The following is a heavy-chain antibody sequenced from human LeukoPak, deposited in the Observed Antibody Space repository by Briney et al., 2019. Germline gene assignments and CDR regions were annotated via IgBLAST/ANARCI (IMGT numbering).Heavy chain of an antibody. J-gene: IGHJ6*03. D-gene: IGHD2-2*01. CDR3: AREIEGLNRQHYQLYYYYYMDV. V-gene: IGHV4-31*03. CDR1: GGSISSGGYY. CDR2: IYYSGST. Sequence: SETLSLTCTVSGGSISSGGYYWSWIRQHPGKGLEWIGYIYYSGSTYYNPSLKSRVTISVDTSKNQFSLKLSSVTAADTAVYYCAREIEGLNRQHYQLYYYYYMDVWGKGTTVTVSS.